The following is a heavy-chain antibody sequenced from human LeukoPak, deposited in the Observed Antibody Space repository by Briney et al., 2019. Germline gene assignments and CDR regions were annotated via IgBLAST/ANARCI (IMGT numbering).Heavy chain of an antibody. Sequence: SETLSLTCAVYGGSSSGYYWSWIRQPPGKGLEWIGEINHSGSTNYNPSLKSRVTISVDTSKNQFSLKLSSVTAADTAVYYCARGRRHFDPWGQGTLVTVSS. CDR2: INHSGST. CDR1: GGSSSGYY. V-gene: IGHV4-34*01. D-gene: IGHD6-6*01. CDR3: ARGRRHFDP. J-gene: IGHJ5*02.